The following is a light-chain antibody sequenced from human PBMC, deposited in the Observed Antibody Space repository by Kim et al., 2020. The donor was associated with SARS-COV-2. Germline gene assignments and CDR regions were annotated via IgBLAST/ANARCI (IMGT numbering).Light chain of an antibody. Sequence: SPGERATLSCRASQTINNKLVWYQQKPGQAPRLLIYDATTRATGVPARFFGSGSETDFTLTISSLQSEDFAVYYCQQSNDWPPLTFGQGTKVEIK. V-gene: IGKV3-15*01. CDR1: QTINNK. CDR2: DAT. J-gene: IGKJ1*01. CDR3: QQSNDWPPLT.